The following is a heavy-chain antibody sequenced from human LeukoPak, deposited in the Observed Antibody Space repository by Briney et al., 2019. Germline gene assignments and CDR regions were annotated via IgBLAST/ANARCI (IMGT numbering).Heavy chain of an antibody. J-gene: IGHJ4*02. CDR2: INSDESST. CDR3: TRGVSQSSSWYGVVDY. Sequence: GGSLSLSCAASGFSFSNHWMHWVRQVPGKGLVWVSRINSDESSTSYADSVKGRFTISRDNAKNTLYLQMNSLRDEDTAVYYCTRGVSQSSSWYGVVDYWGQGTQVTVSS. D-gene: IGHD6-13*01. V-gene: IGHV3-74*01. CDR1: GFSFSNHW.